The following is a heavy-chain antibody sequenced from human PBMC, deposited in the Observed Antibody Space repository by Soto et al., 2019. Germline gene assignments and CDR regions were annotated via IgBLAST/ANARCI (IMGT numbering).Heavy chain of an antibody. CDR1: GYTFTSYG. CDR2: ISAYNGNT. J-gene: IGHJ4*02. V-gene: IGHV1-18*01. D-gene: IGHD6-13*01. Sequence: QVQLVQSGAEVKKPGASVKVSCKASGYTFTSYGISWVRQAPGQGLEWMGWISAYNGNTNYAQNLQGRVTLTTDTSTNTAYMDLRSLRSDDTAVYYFARDLGQQLVDYWGQGTLVTVSS. CDR3: ARDLGQQLVDY.